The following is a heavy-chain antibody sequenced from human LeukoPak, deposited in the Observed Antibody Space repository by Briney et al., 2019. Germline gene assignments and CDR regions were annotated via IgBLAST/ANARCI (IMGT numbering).Heavy chain of an antibody. Sequence: GGSLRLSCAASGFTVSSNYMSWVRQAPGKGLEWVSVIYSGGSTYYADSVKSRFTISRDNSKNTLYLQMNSLRAEDTAVYYCARLPGPYYYYYMDVWGKGTTVTVSS. CDR1: GFTVSSNY. CDR3: ARLPGPYYYYYMDV. J-gene: IGHJ6*03. V-gene: IGHV3-66*02. CDR2: IYSGGST.